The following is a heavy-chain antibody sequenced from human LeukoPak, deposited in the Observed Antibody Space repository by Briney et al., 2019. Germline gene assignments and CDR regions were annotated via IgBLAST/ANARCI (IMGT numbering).Heavy chain of an antibody. J-gene: IGHJ4*02. V-gene: IGHV3-48*04. CDR3: VRESGTYYYDSSGYLD. D-gene: IGHD3-22*01. CDR1: GFTFSSYS. CDR2: ISSSSSTI. Sequence: GGSLRLPCAASGFTFSSYSMNWVRQATGKGLEWVSYISSSSSTIYYADSVKGRFTISRDNAKNSLYLQMNSLRAEDTAVYYCVRESGTYYYDSSGYLDWGQGTLVTVSS.